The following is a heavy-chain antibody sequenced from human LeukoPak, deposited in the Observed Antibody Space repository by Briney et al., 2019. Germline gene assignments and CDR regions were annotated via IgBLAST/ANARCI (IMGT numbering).Heavy chain of an antibody. D-gene: IGHD2-15*01. CDR2: ISAYNGNT. CDR3: ARVVVVAATEDAFDI. Sequence: GASVKVSCKASGYTFTTFGFSWVRQAPGQGLEWMGWISAYNGNTNYAQNYQGRLTMTTDTSTNTAYMELRSLRSDDTAVYYCARVVVVAATEDAFDIWGQGTMVTVSS. CDR1: GYTFTTFG. V-gene: IGHV1-18*01. J-gene: IGHJ3*02.